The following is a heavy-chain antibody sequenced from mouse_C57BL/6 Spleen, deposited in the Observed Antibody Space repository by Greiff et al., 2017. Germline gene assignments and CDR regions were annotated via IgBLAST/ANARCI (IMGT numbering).Heavy chain of an antibody. CDR3: ARRGGGNYYGIISYWYFDV. J-gene: IGHJ1*03. CDR1: GFSLSTSGMG. CDR2: IYWDDDK. V-gene: IGHV8-12*01. Sequence: VKLMESGPGILQSSQTLSLTCSFSGFSLSTSGMGVSWIRQPSGKGLEWLAHIYWDDDKRYNPSLKSRPTISKDTSRNQVFLKITSVDTADTATYYCARRGGGNYYGIISYWYFDVWGTGTTVTVSS. D-gene: IGHD1-1*01.